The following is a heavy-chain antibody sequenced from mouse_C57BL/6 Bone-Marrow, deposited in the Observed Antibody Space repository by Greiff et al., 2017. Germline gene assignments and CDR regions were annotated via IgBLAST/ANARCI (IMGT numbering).Heavy chain of an antibody. CDR2: IYPGSGST. D-gene: IGHD2-1*01. CDR1: GYTFTSYW. J-gene: IGHJ2*01. CDR3: ARPDYGNYSFFYYCDY. V-gene: IGHV1-55*01. Sequence: QVQLQQPGAELVKPGASVKMSCKASGYTFTSYWITWVKQRPGQGLEWIGDIYPGSGSTNYNEKFKSKATLTVDTSSSTAYMQLSSLTSEDSAVYYCARPDYGNYSFFYYCDYWGQGTTLTVSS.